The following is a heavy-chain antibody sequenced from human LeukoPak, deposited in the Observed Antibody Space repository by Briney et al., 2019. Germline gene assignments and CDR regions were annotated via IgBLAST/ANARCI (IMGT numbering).Heavy chain of an antibody. Sequence: GASVKVSCKVSGYTFTSYAMHWVRQAPGQRLEWMGWINAGNGNTKYSQKFQGRVTITRDTSASTAYMELSSLRSEDTAVYYCARGPQLLWFGELPGPLDYWGQGTLVTVSS. CDR2: INAGNGNT. J-gene: IGHJ4*02. D-gene: IGHD3-10*01. CDR1: GYTFTSYA. V-gene: IGHV1-3*01. CDR3: ARGPQLLWFGELPGPLDY.